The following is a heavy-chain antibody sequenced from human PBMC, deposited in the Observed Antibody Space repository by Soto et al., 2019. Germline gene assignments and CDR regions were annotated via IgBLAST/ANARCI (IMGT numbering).Heavy chain of an antibody. CDR2: FYYGGSP. CDR3: SSDGY. V-gene: IGHV4-39*01. D-gene: IGHD2-8*01. Sequence: QVQLQESGPGLVKPSETLSLTCRVSGDSIRSSSHYWAWNRQPPGKGLEWIGGFYYGGSPYYNSSLKSRVTMSVDTSKNQFSLNLNSVTAADTAVYYCSSDGYWGQGTLVTVSS. J-gene: IGHJ4*02. CDR1: GDSIRSSSHY.